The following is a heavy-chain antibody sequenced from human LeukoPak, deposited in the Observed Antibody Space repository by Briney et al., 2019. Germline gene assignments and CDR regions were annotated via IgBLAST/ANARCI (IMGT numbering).Heavy chain of an antibody. CDR2: ISGDGGST. V-gene: IGHV3-43*02. D-gene: IGHD3-10*01. CDR1: GFTFDDYA. J-gene: IGHJ4*02. Sequence: GGSLRLSCAASGFTFDDYAMHWVRQAPGEGVEWVSLISGDGGSTYYAASVKGRFTISRDNSKNSLYPQMNSLRTEDTALYYCATGQGYYYGSGSYYTAFDYWGQGNLVTVSS. CDR3: ATGQGYYYGSGSYYTAFDY.